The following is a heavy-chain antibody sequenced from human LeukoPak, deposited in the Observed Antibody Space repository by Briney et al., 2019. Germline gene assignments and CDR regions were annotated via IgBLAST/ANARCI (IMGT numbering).Heavy chain of an antibody. J-gene: IGHJ1*01. CDR3: ARVPARGQWDFQH. Sequence: PGGSLRLSCAASGFTFSSYWMSWVRQAPGKGLEWVANIKQDGSEKYYVDSVKGRFTISRDNAKNSLYLQMNSLRAEDTAVYYCARVPARGQWDFQHWGQGTLVTVSS. V-gene: IGHV3-7*01. D-gene: IGHD3-10*01. CDR1: GFTFSSYW. CDR2: IKQDGSEK.